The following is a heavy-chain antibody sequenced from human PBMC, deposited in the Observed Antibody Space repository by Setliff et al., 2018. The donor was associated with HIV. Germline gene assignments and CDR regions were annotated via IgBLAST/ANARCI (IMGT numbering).Heavy chain of an antibody. J-gene: IGHJ4*02. D-gene: IGHD3-22*01. Sequence: AAVKVSCKASGYTFTSYGISWVRQAPGQGLEWVGWISAYNGNTNYAQKLQGRVTMTTDTSTSTAYMELRSLRSDDTAVYYCARAGPGSDQTMIVVVTPPREFDYWGQGTLVTVSS. CDR3: ARAGPGSDQTMIVVVTPPREFDY. CDR1: GYTFTSYG. CDR2: ISAYNGNT. V-gene: IGHV1-18*01.